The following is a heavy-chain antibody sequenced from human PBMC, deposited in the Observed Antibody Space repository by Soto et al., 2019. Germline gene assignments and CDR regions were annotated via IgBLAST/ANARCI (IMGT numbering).Heavy chain of an antibody. V-gene: IGHV3-9*01. CDR3: AKTGSPYYYGSGSQLDY. J-gene: IGHJ4*02. Sequence: GGSLRLSCAASGFTFDDYAMHWVRQAPGRGLEWVSGISWNSGSIGYADSVKGRFTISRDNAKNSLYLQMNSLRAEDTALYYCAKTGSPYYYGSGSQLDYWGQGTLVTVPS. CDR2: ISWNSGSI. CDR1: GFTFDDYA. D-gene: IGHD3-10*01.